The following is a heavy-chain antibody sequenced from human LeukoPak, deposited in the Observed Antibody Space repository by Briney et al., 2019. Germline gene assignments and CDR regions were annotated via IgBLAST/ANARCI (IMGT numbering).Heavy chain of an antibody. D-gene: IGHD3-9*01. CDR3: AKDAPRDDILTGYIQDHRTFDP. CDR2: IRYDGSNK. CDR1: GFTFSSYA. J-gene: IGHJ5*02. Sequence: HPGGSLRLSCAASGFTFSSYAMHWVRQAPGKGLEWVAFIRYDGSNKYYADSVKGRFTISRDNSKNTLYLQMNSLRAEGTAVYYCAKDAPRDDILTGYIQDHRTFDPWGQGTLVTVSS. V-gene: IGHV3-30*02.